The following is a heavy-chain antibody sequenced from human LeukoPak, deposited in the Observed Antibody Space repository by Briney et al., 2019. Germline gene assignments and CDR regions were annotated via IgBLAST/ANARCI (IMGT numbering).Heavy chain of an antibody. V-gene: IGHV3-33*06. Sequence: SGGSPRLSCAASGFTFSRYGMHWVRQAPGKGLEWVAVIWHDGSYEYYAGSVKGRFTISRDSSKNTLYLQMNSLRAEDTAVYYCAKDGVGATSLDCWGQGTLVTVSS. J-gene: IGHJ4*02. CDR1: GFTFSRYG. D-gene: IGHD1-26*01. CDR3: AKDGVGATSLDC. CDR2: IWHDGSYE.